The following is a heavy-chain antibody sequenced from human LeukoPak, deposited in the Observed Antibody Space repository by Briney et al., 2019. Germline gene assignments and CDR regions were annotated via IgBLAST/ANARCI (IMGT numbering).Heavy chain of an antibody. CDR3: AREVRGSTSGNNWFDP. V-gene: IGHV3-11*04. CDR1: GFTFSDYY. Sequence: GGSLRLSCAASGFTFSDYYMSWIRQAPGKGLEWVSYISSSGSTIYYADSVKGRFTISRDNAKNSLYLQMNSLRAEDTAVYCCAREVRGSTSGNNWFDPWGQGTLVTVSS. D-gene: IGHD2-2*01. J-gene: IGHJ5*02. CDR2: ISSSGSTI.